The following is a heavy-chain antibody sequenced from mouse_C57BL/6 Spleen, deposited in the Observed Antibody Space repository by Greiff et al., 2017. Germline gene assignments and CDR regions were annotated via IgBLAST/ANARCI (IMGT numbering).Heavy chain of an antibody. V-gene: IGHV1-9*01. CDR3: ARNIPDYAMDY. J-gene: IGHJ4*01. CDR1: GYTFTGYW. CDR2: ILPGSGST. Sequence: QVQLQQSGAELMKPGASVKLSCKATGYTFTGYWIEWVKQRPGHGLEWIGEILPGSGSTNYNAKFKGKATFTADTSSNTAYMQLSSLTTEDSAIYYGARNIPDYAMDYWGQGTSVTVSS.